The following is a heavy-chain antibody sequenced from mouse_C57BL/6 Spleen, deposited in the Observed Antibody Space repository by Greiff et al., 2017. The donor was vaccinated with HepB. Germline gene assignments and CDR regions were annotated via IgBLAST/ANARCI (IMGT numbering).Heavy chain of an antibody. CDR3: ARHRSGSFAY. Sequence: DVKLVESGGGLVKPGGSLKLSCAASGFTFSSYTMSWVRQTPEKRLEWVATISGGGGNTYYPDSVKGRFTISRDNAKNTLYLQMSSLRSEDTALYDCARHRSGSFAYWGQGTLVTVSA. J-gene: IGHJ3*01. CDR1: GFTFSSYT. V-gene: IGHV5-9*01. CDR2: ISGGGGNT.